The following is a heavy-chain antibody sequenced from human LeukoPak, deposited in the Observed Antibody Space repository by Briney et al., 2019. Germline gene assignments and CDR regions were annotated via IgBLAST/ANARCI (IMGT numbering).Heavy chain of an antibody. J-gene: IGHJ3*02. CDR1: GFTFSSSSYG. CDR3: ARGRGSDWRNAFDI. Sequence: TGGSLRLSCAASGFTFSSSSYGMSWVRQAPGKGLEWVSAISGIGGSTYYADSVKGRFTISRDNSKNTLYLQMNSLRAEDTAVCYCARGRGSDWRNAFDIWGQGTKVTVSS. CDR2: ISGIGGST. D-gene: IGHD6-19*01. V-gene: IGHV3-23*01.